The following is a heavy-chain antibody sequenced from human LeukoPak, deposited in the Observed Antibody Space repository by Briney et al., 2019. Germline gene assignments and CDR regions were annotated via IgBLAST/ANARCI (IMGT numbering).Heavy chain of an antibody. J-gene: IGHJ4*02. Sequence: GGSLRLSCAVSGFTFNSHAMHWVRQTPGKGLEWVAVISYEGSNKYYADSVKGRFTISRDNSMHTLYLQMNSLRVEDTAIYYCARSLWFATTNFDYWGQGSLVTVSS. CDR3: ARSLWFATTNFDY. V-gene: IGHV3-30-3*01. CDR1: GFTFNSHA. D-gene: IGHD3-10*01. CDR2: ISYEGSNK.